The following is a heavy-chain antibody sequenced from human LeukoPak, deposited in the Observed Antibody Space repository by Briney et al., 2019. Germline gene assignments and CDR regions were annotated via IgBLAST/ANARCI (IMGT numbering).Heavy chain of an antibody. CDR3: AKDPRGRSIAARPDYFDY. Sequence: GGSLRLSCAASGFTFSSYAMSWVRQAPGKGLEWASAISGSGGSTYYADSVKGRFTISRDNSKNTLYLQMNSLRAEDTAVYYCAKDPRGRSIAARPDYFDYWGQGTLVTVSS. CDR1: GFTFSSYA. D-gene: IGHD6-6*01. CDR2: ISGSGGST. V-gene: IGHV3-23*01. J-gene: IGHJ4*02.